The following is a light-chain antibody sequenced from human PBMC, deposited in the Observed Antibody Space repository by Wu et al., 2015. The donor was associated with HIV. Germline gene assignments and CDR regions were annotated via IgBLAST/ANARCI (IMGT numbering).Light chain of an antibody. V-gene: IGKV3-20*01. CDR2: GAS. Sequence: EIVLTQSPGTLSLSPGERATLSCRASQSASSSYLVWYQQKPGQAPRLLIYGASNRATGIPDRFSGSGSGTDFTLTISRLEPEDFAVYYCQQYGSSQWTFGQGTKVEIK. J-gene: IGKJ1*01. CDR1: QSASSSY. CDR3: QQYGSSQWT.